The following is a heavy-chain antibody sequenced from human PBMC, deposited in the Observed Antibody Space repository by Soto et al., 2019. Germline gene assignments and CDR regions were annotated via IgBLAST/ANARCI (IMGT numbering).Heavy chain of an antibody. CDR1: GGTFSSYA. CDR2: IIPIFGTA. V-gene: IGHV1-69*13. CDR3: AVHYYDSSGYYQDDFDY. J-gene: IGHJ4*02. D-gene: IGHD3-22*01. Sequence: GASVKVSCKASGGTFSSYAISWVRQAPGQGLEWMGGIIPIFGTANYAQKFQGRVTITADESTSTAYMELSSLRSEDTAVYYCAVHYYDSSGYYQDDFDYWGQGTLVTVSS.